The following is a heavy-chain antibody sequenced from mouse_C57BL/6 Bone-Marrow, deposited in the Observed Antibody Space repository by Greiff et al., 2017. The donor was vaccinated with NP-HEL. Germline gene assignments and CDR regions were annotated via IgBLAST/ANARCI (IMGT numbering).Heavy chain of an antibody. J-gene: IGHJ4*01. Sequence: QVQLQQSGAELVRPGTSVKVSCKASGYAFTNYLIEWVKQRPGQGLEWIGVINPGSGGTNYNEKFKGKATLTADKSSSTAYMQLSSLTSEDSAVYFCARPNYYGSRDYAMDYWGQGTSVTVSS. CDR2: INPGSGGT. V-gene: IGHV1-54*01. CDR1: GYAFTNYL. D-gene: IGHD1-1*01. CDR3: ARPNYYGSRDYAMDY.